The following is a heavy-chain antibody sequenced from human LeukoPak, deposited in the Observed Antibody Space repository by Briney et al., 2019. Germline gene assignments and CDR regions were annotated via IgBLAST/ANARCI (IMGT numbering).Heavy chain of an antibody. J-gene: IGHJ4*02. CDR3: ATALAITGTTVADY. CDR2: FDPEDGET. D-gene: IGHD1-20*01. Sequence: ASVKVSCKVSGSTLTELSMHWVRQAPGKGLEWMGGFDPEDGETIYAQKFQGRVTMTEDTSTDTAYMELSSLRSEDTAVYYCATALAITGTTVADYWGQGTLVTVSS. V-gene: IGHV1-24*01. CDR1: GSTLTELS.